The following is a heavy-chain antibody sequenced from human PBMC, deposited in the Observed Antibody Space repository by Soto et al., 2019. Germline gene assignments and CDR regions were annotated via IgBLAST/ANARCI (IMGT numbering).Heavy chain of an antibody. J-gene: IGHJ6*02. CDR3: AREYGDYPYYYYAMDV. V-gene: IGHV3-66*01. CDR1: GFTVSSNY. CDR2: IYSGGST. D-gene: IGHD4-17*01. Sequence: EVQLVESGGGLVQPGGSLRLSCAASGFTVSSNYMSWVRQAPGKGLEWVSVIYSGGSTYYADSVKGRFTISRDNSKTTLYLQMNSLRAEDTAVYYCAREYGDYPYYYYAMDVWGQGTTVTVSS.